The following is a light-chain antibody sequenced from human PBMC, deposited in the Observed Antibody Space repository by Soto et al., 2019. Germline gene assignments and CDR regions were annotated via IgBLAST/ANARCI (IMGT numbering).Light chain of an antibody. V-gene: IGKV3-15*01. CDR2: GAS. CDR1: QSVASN. J-gene: IGKJ2*01. Sequence: EIVMTQSPASLSVSPGGGATLCCRASQSVASNVAWYQQKPGQGPRLLIHGASTRAVGVPARFSGSGSGTDFTLTISSLQSEDFAVYYCQQYHNWPPQYTFGQGTKLQIK. CDR3: QQYHNWPPQYT.